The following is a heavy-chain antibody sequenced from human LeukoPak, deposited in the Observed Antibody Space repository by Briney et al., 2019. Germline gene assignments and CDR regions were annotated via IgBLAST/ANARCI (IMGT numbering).Heavy chain of an antibody. CDR3: AKDSSYSSGWYGPFDY. CDR1: GFTFDDYA. J-gene: IGHJ4*02. Sequence: GGSLRLSCAASGFTFDDYAMHWVRQAPGKGLEWVSGISWNSGSIGYADSVKGRFTISRDNAKSSLYLQMNSLRAEDTALYYCAKDSSYSSGWYGPFDYWGQGTLVTVSS. CDR2: ISWNSGSI. V-gene: IGHV3-9*01. D-gene: IGHD6-19*01.